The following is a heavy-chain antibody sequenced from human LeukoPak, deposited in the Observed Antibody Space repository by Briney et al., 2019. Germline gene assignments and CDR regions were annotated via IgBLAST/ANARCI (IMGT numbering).Heavy chain of an antibody. CDR3: ARGGTMGRSYYYYGMDV. Sequence: SETLSLTCTVSGGSISSSDYYWGWIRQPPGKGLEWIGEINHSGSTNYNPSLKSRVTISVDTSKNQFSLKLSSVTAADTAVYYCARGGTMGRSYYYYGMDVWGQGTTVTVSS. CDR2: INHSGST. V-gene: IGHV4-39*07. D-gene: IGHD3-10*01. J-gene: IGHJ6*02. CDR1: GGSISSSDYY.